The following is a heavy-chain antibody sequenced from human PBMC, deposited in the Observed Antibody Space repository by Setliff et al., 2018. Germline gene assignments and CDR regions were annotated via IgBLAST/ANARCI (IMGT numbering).Heavy chain of an antibody. V-gene: IGHV4-39*01. J-gene: IGHJ4*02. CDR3: ARGRGFIPAAGTDY. CDR2: IYYSGST. Sequence: SETLSLTCTVSGGSISSSSYYWGWIRQPPGKGLEWIGNIYYSGSTYYNPSLKSRVTISVDTSKSQFSLKLSSVTAADTAMYYCARGRGFIPAAGTDYWGQGTLVTVSS. D-gene: IGHD6-13*01. CDR1: GGSISSSSYY.